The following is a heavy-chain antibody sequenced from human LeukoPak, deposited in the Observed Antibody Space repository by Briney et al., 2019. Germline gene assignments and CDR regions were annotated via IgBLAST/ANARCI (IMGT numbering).Heavy chain of an antibody. CDR3: ARSVSSGWYAFDS. Sequence: SETLSLTCAVSGYSISSYYWSWIRQPPGKGLEWIGYIYYSGSTNYNPSLKSRVTMSVDTSKNQFSLKLSSVTAADTAIYYCARSVSSGWYAFDSWGQGTLVTVSS. CDR1: GYSISSYY. J-gene: IGHJ4*02. D-gene: IGHD6-19*01. CDR2: IYYSGST. V-gene: IGHV4-59*12.